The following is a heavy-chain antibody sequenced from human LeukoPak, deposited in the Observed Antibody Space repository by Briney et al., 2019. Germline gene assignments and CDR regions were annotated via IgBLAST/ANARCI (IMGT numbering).Heavy chain of an antibody. J-gene: IGHJ5*02. CDR1: GGTFSSYA. Sequence: SVKVSCKASGGTFSSYAISWVRQAPGQGLEWMGGIIPIFGTANYAQKFQGRVTITADESTSTAYMELSSLRSDDTAVYYCARSHCSGGSCQNWLDPWGRGTLVTVSS. D-gene: IGHD2-15*01. CDR3: ARSHCSGGSCQNWLDP. V-gene: IGHV1-69*13. CDR2: IIPIFGTA.